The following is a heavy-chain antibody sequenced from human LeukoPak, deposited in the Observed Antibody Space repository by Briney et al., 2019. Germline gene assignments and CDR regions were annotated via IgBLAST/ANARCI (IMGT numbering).Heavy chain of an antibody. V-gene: IGHV4-39*07. D-gene: IGHD1-26*01. CDR3: ARDPLGSGDY. Sequence: MTSETLSLTCTVSGGSISSSSYYWGWIRQPPGKGLEWIGSIYYSGSTYYNPSLKSRVTISVDTSKNQFSLKLSSVTAADTAVYYCARDPLGSGDYWGQGTLVTVSS. J-gene: IGHJ4*02. CDR2: IYYSGST. CDR1: GGSISSSSYY.